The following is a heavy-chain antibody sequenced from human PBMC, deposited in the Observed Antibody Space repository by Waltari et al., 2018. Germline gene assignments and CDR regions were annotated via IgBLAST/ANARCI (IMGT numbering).Heavy chain of an antibody. D-gene: IGHD3-10*01. CDR2: INHSGST. CDR3: ARAPTMVRGVMDY. J-gene: IGHJ4*02. V-gene: IGHV4-34*01. CDR1: GGSFSGYY. Sequence: QVQLQQWGAGLLKPSETLSLTCAVYGGSFSGYYWSWLRQPPGKGLEWIGEINHSGSTNYNPSLKSRVAISVDTYKNQFSLKLSSVTAADTAVYYCARAPTMVRGVMDYWGQGTLVTVSS.